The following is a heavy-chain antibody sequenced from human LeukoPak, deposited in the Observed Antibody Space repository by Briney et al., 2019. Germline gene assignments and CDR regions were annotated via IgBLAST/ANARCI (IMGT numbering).Heavy chain of an antibody. Sequence: SETLSLTCTVYGGSFSGYYWSWIRQPPGKGLEWIGEINHSGSTNYNPSLKSRVTISVDTSKNQFSLKLSSVTAADTAVYYCAGSSGWGWFDPWGQGTLVTVSS. CDR2: INHSGST. J-gene: IGHJ5*02. CDR3: AGSSGWGWFDP. CDR1: GGSFSGYY. D-gene: IGHD6-19*01. V-gene: IGHV4-34*01.